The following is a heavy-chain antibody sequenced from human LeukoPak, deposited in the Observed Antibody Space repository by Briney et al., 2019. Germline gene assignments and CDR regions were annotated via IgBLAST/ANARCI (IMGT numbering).Heavy chain of an antibody. CDR3: AKGGEGDSFDY. V-gene: IGHV4-39*07. CDR2: IYYSGST. D-gene: IGHD3-16*01. Sequence: SETLSLTCTVSGGSISSSSYYWGWIRQPPGKGLEWIGSIYYSGSTYYNPSLKSRVTISVDTSKNQFSLKLSSVTAADTAVYYCAKGGEGDSFDYRGQGTLVTVSS. J-gene: IGHJ4*02. CDR1: GGSISSSSYY.